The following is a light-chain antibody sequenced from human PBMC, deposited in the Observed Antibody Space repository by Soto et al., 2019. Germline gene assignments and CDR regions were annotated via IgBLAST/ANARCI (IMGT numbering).Light chain of an antibody. CDR1: RTDIGGYNY. CDR3: CSYAGTNTYL. Sequence: QSALTQPASVSGSLGQSITISCTGTRTDIGGYNYVSWYQQYPGKAPKLVICEVTSRPSGISDRFSGSKSGNTASLTISGLQAEDEADYYCCSYAGTNTYLFGTATKLTVL. J-gene: IGLJ1*01. V-gene: IGLV2-14*01. CDR2: EVT.